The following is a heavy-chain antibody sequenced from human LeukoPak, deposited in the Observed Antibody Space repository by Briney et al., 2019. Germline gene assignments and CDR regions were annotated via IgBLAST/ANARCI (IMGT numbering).Heavy chain of an antibody. Sequence: GGSLRLSCAASGFTFSSYEVNWVRQAPGKGLEWVSYISSSGSTIYYADSVKGRFTISRDNAKNSLYLQMNSLRAEDTAVYYCARGDYELDYWGQGTLVTVSS. CDR2: ISSSGSTI. J-gene: IGHJ4*02. D-gene: IGHD3-16*01. CDR1: GFTFSSYE. CDR3: ARGDYELDY. V-gene: IGHV3-48*03.